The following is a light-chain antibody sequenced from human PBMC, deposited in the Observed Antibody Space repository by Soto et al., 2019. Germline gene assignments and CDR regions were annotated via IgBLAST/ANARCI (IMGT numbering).Light chain of an antibody. Sequence: QSVLTQPPSVSGAPGQRVTTSCTGSSSNIGAGYNVHWYQRLPGTAPKVLIYGNNNRPSGVPDRFSGSKSGTSASLAITGLQAEDEADYYCQSYDSSLSGSYVFGTGTKLTVL. J-gene: IGLJ1*01. CDR1: SSNIGAGYN. CDR3: QSYDSSLSGSYV. CDR2: GNN. V-gene: IGLV1-40*01.